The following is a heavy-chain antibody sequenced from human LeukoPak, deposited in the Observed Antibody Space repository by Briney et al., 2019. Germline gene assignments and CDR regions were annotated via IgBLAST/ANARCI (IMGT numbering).Heavy chain of an antibody. CDR1: GFTFSSYA. CDR2: ISYDGSNK. V-gene: IGHV3-30-3*01. CDR3: ARDDSRYCSSTSCFPNWFDP. Sequence: PGRSLRLSCAASGFTFSSYAMPWVRQAPGKGLEWVAVISYDGSNKYYADSVKGRFTISRDNSKNTLYLQMNSLRAEDTAVYYCARDDSRYCSSTSCFPNWFDPWGQGTLVTVSS. J-gene: IGHJ5*02. D-gene: IGHD2-2*01.